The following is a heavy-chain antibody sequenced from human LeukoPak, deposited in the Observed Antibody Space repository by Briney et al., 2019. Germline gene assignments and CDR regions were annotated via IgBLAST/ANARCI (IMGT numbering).Heavy chain of an antibody. Sequence: GASVKVSCKASGYTCTGYYMHWVRQAPGQGLEWMGWINPNSGGTNYAQKFQGWVTMTRDTSISTAYMELSRLRSDDTAVYYCARGHYGDYAHYGMDVWGKGTTVTVSS. J-gene: IGHJ6*04. CDR2: INPNSGGT. CDR3: ARGHYGDYAHYGMDV. D-gene: IGHD4-17*01. V-gene: IGHV1-2*04. CDR1: GYTCTGYY.